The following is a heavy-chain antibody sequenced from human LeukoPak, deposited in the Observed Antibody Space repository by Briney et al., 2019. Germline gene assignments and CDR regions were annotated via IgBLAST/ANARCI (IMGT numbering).Heavy chain of an antibody. J-gene: IGHJ4*02. CDR3: AKGDYDSSGYVLFDY. CDR2: IYSGGST. D-gene: IGHD3-22*01. Sequence: PGGSLRLSCAASGFTVSSNYMSWVRQAPGKGLEWVSVIYSGGSTYYADSVKGRFTISRDNSKNTLYLQMNSLRAEDTAVYYCAKGDYDSSGYVLFDYWGQGTLVTVSS. V-gene: IGHV3-53*01. CDR1: GFTVSSNY.